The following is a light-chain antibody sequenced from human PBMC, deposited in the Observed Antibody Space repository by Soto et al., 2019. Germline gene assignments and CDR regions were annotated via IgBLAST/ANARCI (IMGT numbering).Light chain of an antibody. J-gene: IGKJ1*01. CDR2: GAS. CDR1: QSVSSN. CDR3: QQYGSLSWT. Sequence: EIVMTQSPATLSVSPGERATLSCRASQSVSSNLAWYQQKPGQAPRLLIYGASTRATGIPARFSGSGSGTDFTLTIRSLEPEDFAVYYCQQYGSLSWTFGQGTKVDIK. V-gene: IGKV3-15*01.